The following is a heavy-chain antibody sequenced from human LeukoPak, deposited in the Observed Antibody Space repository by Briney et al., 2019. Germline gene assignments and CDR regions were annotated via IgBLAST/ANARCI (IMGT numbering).Heavy chain of an antibody. D-gene: IGHD3-22*01. CDR2: ISYDGSNK. V-gene: IGHV3-30-3*01. J-gene: IGHJ4*02. CDR1: GFTFSSYA. Sequence: GRSLRLSCAASGFTFSSYAMHWVRQAPGKGLEWVAVISYDGSNKYYADSVKGRFTISRDNSKNTLYLQMNSLRAEDTAVYYCAREDGRITMIVVVTSGPSAFDIWGQGTLVTVSS. CDR3: AREDGRITMIVVVTSGPSAFDI.